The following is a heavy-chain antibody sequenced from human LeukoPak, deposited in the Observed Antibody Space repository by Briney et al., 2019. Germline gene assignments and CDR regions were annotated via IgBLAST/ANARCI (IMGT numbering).Heavy chain of an antibody. CDR2: IKQDGSEK. Sequence: GGSLRLSCAASGFTFSSYWMSWVRQAPGKGLEWVANIKQDGSEKYYVDSLKGRLTVSRDNAKNSLYLQINSLRAGDTAVYYCARVGAARYYYYYMDVWGKGTTVTVSS. D-gene: IGHD2-15*01. CDR3: ARVGAARYYYYYMDV. V-gene: IGHV3-7*01. J-gene: IGHJ6*03. CDR1: GFTFSSYW.